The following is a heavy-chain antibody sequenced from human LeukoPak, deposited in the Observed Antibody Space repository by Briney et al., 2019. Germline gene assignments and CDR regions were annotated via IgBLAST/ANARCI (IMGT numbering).Heavy chain of an antibody. D-gene: IGHD3-10*01. CDR3: ARRGGSGRSFDY. Sequence: SETLSLTCTVSGGSISSYYWSWIRQPPGKGLEWIGYIYYSGSTNYNPSLKSRVTMSVDTSQNQFSLKLSSVTAADTAVYYCARRGGSGRSFDYWGQGTLVTISS. J-gene: IGHJ4*02. CDR2: IYYSGST. CDR1: GGSISSYY. V-gene: IGHV4-59*01.